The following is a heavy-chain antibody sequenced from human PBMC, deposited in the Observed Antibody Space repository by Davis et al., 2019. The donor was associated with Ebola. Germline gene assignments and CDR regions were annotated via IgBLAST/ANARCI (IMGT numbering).Heavy chain of an antibody. D-gene: IGHD1-20*01. CDR3: ASLRRTITGMDDGFDI. J-gene: IGHJ3*02. CDR1: GNSFTSHW. CDR2: IYTGDSDT. V-gene: IGHV5-51*01. Sequence: GESLKISCKDSGNSFTSHWIGWVRQMPGKGLEWMGIIYTGDSDTRYSPSFRGQVTISADKSTRTAYLQWGRLKASDTAMYYCASLRRTITGMDDGFDIWGQGTIVTVSS.